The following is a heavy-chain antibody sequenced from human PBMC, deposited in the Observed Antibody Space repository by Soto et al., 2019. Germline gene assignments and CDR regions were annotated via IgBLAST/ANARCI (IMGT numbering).Heavy chain of an antibody. CDR2: IKQDGSEK. CDR3: AREPRYCSGGSCSIMGDAFDV. V-gene: IGHV3-7*01. Sequence: GGSLRLSCAASGFTFGSYWMSWVRQAPGKGLEWVANIKQDGSEKYYVDSVKGRFTISRDNAKNSLYLQMNSLRAEDTAVYYCAREPRYCSGGSCSIMGDAFDVWGQGTMVTVSS. J-gene: IGHJ3*01. CDR1: GFTFGSYW. D-gene: IGHD2-15*01.